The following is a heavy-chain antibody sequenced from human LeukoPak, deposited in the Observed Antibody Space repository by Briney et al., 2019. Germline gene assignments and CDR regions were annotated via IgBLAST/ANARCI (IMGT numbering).Heavy chain of an antibody. Sequence: GGSLRLSCAASGFTFDDYGMSWVRQAPGKGLEWVSGINWNGGNTGYADSVKGRFTISRDNVKNSLYLQMNSLRVEDTALYFCAQYSGSWFFSHFDLWGRGTLVTVSS. CDR1: GFTFDDYG. D-gene: IGHD6-13*01. CDR3: AQYSGSWFFSHFDL. V-gene: IGHV3-20*04. J-gene: IGHJ2*01. CDR2: INWNGGNT.